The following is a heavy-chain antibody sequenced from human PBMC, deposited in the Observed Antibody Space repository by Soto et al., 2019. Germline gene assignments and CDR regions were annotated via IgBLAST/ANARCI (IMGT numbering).Heavy chain of an antibody. D-gene: IGHD3-3*01. Sequence: QVQLVESGGGVVQPGRSLRLSCAASGFTFSSYGMHWVRQAPGKGLEWVAVISYDGSNKYYADSVKGRFTISRDNSKNTLYLQMNSLRADDTAVYYCAKSPVPLTTDFWSGYPLDYWGQGTLVTVSS. J-gene: IGHJ4*02. CDR2: ISYDGSNK. CDR3: AKSPVPLTTDFWSGYPLDY. CDR1: GFTFSSYG. V-gene: IGHV3-30*18.